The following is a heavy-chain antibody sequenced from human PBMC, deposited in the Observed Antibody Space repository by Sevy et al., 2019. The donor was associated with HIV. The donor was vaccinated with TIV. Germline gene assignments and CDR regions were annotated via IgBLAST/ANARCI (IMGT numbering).Heavy chain of an antibody. CDR2: IGYDGSNI. J-gene: IGHJ4*02. V-gene: IGHV3-33*01. Sequence: GGSLRLSCAASGVTPSTYGMHWVRQAPGKGLEWVAVIGYDGSNIYYADSVKGRFTISRDSSKNTLFLQMDSLRAEDTAIYYCGGDPRMYGDYLRAYFDYWGQGTLVTVSS. CDR1: GVTPSTYG. CDR3: GGDPRMYGDYLRAYFDY. D-gene: IGHD2-8*01.